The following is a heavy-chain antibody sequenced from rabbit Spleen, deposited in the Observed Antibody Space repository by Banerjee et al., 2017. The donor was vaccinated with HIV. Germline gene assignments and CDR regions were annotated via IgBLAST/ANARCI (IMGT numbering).Heavy chain of an antibody. CDR1: GFDFSVYG. J-gene: IGHJ4*01. D-gene: IGHD1-1*01. V-gene: IGHV1S47*01. CDR3: VRDASGSGFYTFNL. Sequence: QEQLVESGGGLVQPGGSLKLSCKASGFDFSVYGLSWVRQAPGKGLEWIGYIDPIFGRTYYASWVNGRFTISSHNAQNTLYLQLSSLTAADTATYFCVRDASGSGFYTFNLWGPGTLVTVS. CDR2: IDPIFGRT.